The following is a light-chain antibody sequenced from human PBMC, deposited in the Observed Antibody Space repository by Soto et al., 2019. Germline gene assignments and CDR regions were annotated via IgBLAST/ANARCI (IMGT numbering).Light chain of an antibody. Sequence: DMVMTQTPLSSPVTLGKPSSISCRSSQSLVHSDGNTYLSWLQQRPGQPPRLLFDKVSTRLSGGPDRYSGSGAEEDFTLKISRVEAEDVGVYYCMHASQPFTFGPGTRVDIK. V-gene: IGKV2-24*01. CDR1: QSLVHSDGNTY. J-gene: IGKJ3*01. CDR2: KVS. CDR3: MHASQPFT.